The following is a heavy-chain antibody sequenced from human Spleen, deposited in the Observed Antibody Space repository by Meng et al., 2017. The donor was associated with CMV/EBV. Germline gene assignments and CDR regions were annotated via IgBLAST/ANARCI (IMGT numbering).Heavy chain of an antibody. CDR2: MNPSGGST. Sequence: ASVKVSCKASGYTFTSYDINWVRQATGQGLEWMGWMNPSGGSTSYAQKFQGRVTMTRDTSTSTVYMELSSLRSEDTAVYYCARGNAVVVIATLFTGLNVEDWFDPWGQGTLVTVSS. D-gene: IGHD2-21*01. CDR3: ARGNAVVVIATLFTGLNVEDWFDP. J-gene: IGHJ5*02. CDR1: GYTFTSYD. V-gene: IGHV1-8*01.